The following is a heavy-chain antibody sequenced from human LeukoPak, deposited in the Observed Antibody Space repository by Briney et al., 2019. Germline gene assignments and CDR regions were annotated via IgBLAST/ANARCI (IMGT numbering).Heavy chain of an antibody. V-gene: IGHV3-33*01. CDR2: IWYDGSNK. Sequence: GGSLRLSCAASGFTFGSYGMHWVRHAPGKGLEWVTVIWYDGSNKYYADPVKGRFTISRDNSKNTLYLQMNGLRAEDTAVYYCAREIATSNYYYYYGMDVWGKGTTVTVSS. D-gene: IGHD6-13*01. CDR3: AREIATSNYYYYYGMDV. CDR1: GFTFGSYG. J-gene: IGHJ6*04.